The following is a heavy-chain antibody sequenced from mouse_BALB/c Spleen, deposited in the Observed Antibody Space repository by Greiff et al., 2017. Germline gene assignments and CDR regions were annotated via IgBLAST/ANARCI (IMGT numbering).Heavy chain of an antibody. CDR1: GYTFTSYY. D-gene: IGHD2-10*02. J-gene: IGHJ3*01. V-gene: IGHV1S81*02. Sequence: QVQLQQPGAELVKPGASVKLSCKASGYTFTSYYMYWVKQRPGQGLEWIGGINPSNGGTNFNEKFKSKATLTVDKSSSTAYMQLSSLTSEDSAVYYCTRSYGNYAAWFADWGQGTLVTVSA. CDR3: TRSYGNYAAWFAD. CDR2: INPSNGGT.